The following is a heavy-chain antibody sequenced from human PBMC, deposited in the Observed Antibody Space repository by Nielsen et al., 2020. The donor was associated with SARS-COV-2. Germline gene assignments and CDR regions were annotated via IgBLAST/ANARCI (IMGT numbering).Heavy chain of an antibody. CDR2: ISGSGGST. V-gene: IGHV3-23*01. Sequence: GESLKISCAASGFTFSSYAMSWVRQAPGKGLEWVSAISGSGGSTYYADSVKGRFTISRDNSKNTLYLQMNSLRAEDTAVYYCARPSSEYYDSSGYYSGYNWFDPWGQGTLVTVSS. D-gene: IGHD3-22*01. J-gene: IGHJ5*02. CDR1: GFTFSSYA. CDR3: ARPSSEYYDSSGYYSGYNWFDP.